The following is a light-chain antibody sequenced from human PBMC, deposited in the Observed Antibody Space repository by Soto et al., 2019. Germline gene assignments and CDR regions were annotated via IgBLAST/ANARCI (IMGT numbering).Light chain of an antibody. Sequence: EIVVTQSPATLSVSPGERVTLSCRASQSVSSSLAWYHQRPGQAPRLLIYDTSTRAAGIAARFSGSGSGTEFTLTISSLQSEDSAVYYCQQYVHWPPGAFGQGTTVEIK. CDR3: QQYVHWPPGA. CDR2: DTS. V-gene: IGKV3-15*01. J-gene: IGKJ1*01. CDR1: QSVSSS.